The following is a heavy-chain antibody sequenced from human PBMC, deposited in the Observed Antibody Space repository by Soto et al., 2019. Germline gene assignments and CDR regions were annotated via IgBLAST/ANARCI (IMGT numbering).Heavy chain of an antibody. CDR2: ISGSGGST. CDR1: VFTCSSYA. Sequence: RWSLRLSCSASVFTCSSYAMSWFRQAPGKGLEWVSAISGSGGSTYYADSVKGRFTISRDNSKNTLYLQMNSLRAEDTAVYYCAKDGGVGKHYYYGMDVWGQGTTVTVSS. D-gene: IGHD3-16*01. J-gene: IGHJ6*02. CDR3: AKDGGVGKHYYYGMDV. V-gene: IGHV3-23*01.